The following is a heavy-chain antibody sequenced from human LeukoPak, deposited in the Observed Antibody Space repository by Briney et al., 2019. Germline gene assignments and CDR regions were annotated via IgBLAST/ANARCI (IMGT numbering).Heavy chain of an antibody. J-gene: IGHJ6*02. CDR3: ALKPYGSGSYENGMDV. CDR2: ISSSSSYI. Sequence: GGSLRLSCAASGFTFSSYSMNWVRQAPGKGLEWVSSISSSSSYIYYADSVKGRFTISRDNAKNSLYLQMNSLRAEDTALYYCALKPYGSGSYENGMDVWGQGTTVTVSS. V-gene: IGHV3-21*01. CDR1: GFTFSSYS. D-gene: IGHD3-10*01.